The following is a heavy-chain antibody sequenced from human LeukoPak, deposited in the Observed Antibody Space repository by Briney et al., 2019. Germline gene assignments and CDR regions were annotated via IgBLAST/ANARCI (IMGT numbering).Heavy chain of an antibody. CDR1: GFTFGDYA. CDR3: SRSPYGFVYNFDY. Sequence: PGRSLRLSCTASGFTFGDYAMSLVRQAPGKGLEWVGFIRTKGHGGTTEYAASVKGRFTISRDDSKSIAYLQMNSLKTEDTALYYCSRSPYGFVYNFDYWGQGTLVTVSS. V-gene: IGHV3-49*04. CDR2: IRTKGHGGTT. D-gene: IGHD4-17*01. J-gene: IGHJ4*02.